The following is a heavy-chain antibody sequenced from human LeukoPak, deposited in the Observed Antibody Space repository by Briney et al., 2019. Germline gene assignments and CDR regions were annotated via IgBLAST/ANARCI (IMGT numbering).Heavy chain of an antibody. J-gene: IGHJ4*02. Sequence: SETLSLTCAVYGGSFSGYYWSWIRQPPGKGLEWIGEINHSGSTNYNPSLKSRVTISVDTSKNQFSLKLSSETAADTAVYYCARVGSYYYDSSGYLDYWGQGTLVTVSS. V-gene: IGHV4-34*01. D-gene: IGHD3-22*01. CDR3: ARVGSYYYDSSGYLDY. CDR1: GGSFSGYY. CDR2: INHSGST.